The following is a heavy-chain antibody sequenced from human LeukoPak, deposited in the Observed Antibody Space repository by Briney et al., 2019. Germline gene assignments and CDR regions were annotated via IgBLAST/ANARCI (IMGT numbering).Heavy chain of an antibody. CDR2: TTPDASSR. J-gene: IGHJ5*02. Sequence: GGSPTLSCAASGFTFRTYGMHWVRQAPGRGREWVAVTTPDASSRYYVDCVKDRFIISRKNAKKKVFLQMKSLRTEDTAVYYCEKDGASWRGWGSYRQFDPWGQGTVVIVSS. CDR1: GFTFRTYG. CDR3: EKDGASWRGWGSYRQFDP. V-gene: IGHV3-30*18. D-gene: IGHD3-16*01.